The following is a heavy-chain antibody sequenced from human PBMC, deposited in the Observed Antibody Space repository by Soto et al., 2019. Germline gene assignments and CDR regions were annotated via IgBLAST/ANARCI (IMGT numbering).Heavy chain of an antibody. CDR2: INDGNDNT. J-gene: IGHJ4*02. CDR3: ARSIVVVTALDY. CDR1: GYTFTSYA. D-gene: IGHD2-21*02. Sequence: QVQLVQSGAEEKKPGASVKVSCKASGYTFTSYAMHWVRQAPGQRLEWMGWINDGNDNTKYSQKFQGRVTITRDTSASTAYMELISLRSEDTAVYYCARSIVVVTALDYWGQGTLVTVSS. V-gene: IGHV1-3*05.